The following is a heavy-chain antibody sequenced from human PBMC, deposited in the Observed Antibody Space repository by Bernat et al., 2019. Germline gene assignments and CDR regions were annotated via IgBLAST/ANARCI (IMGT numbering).Heavy chain of an antibody. V-gene: IGHV4-59*01. D-gene: IGHD5-18*01. J-gene: IGHJ4*02. CDR3: ARGYNYGYVYFDS. CDR1: GGSISNYY. CDR2: IHDSGST. Sequence: QVQLQESGPRLVKPSETLSLTCTVSGGSISNYYWSWIRQPPGKGLEWIGYIHDSGSTNYNPSLKSRVSLSVDTSKNQFSLKLRSVTAADTAVYYCARGYNYGYVYFDSWGQGTLVTVSS.